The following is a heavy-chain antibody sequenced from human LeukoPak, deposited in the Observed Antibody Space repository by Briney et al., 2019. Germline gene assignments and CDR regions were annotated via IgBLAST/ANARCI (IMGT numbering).Heavy chain of an antibody. V-gene: IGHV4-31*03. CDR2: IYYSGST. Sequence: SETLSLTCTVSGGSISSGGYYWSWIRQHPGKGLEWIGYIYYSGSTYYNPSLKSRVTISVDTSKNQFSLKLSSVTAADTAVYYCARDYYGSGSLIDYWGQGTLVTVSS. CDR1: GGSISSGGYY. CDR3: ARDYYGSGSLIDY. J-gene: IGHJ4*02. D-gene: IGHD3-10*01.